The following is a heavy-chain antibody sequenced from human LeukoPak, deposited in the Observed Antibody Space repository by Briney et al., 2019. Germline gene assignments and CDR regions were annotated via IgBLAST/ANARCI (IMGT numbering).Heavy chain of an antibody. CDR3: ARSPSGSHYRPFDY. CDR2: INPNSGGT. Sequence: ASVKVSCKASGYTFTGYYMHWVRQAPGQGLEWMGWINPNSGGTNYAQKFQGRVTMTRDTSISTAYMELSRLRSDDTAVYYCARSPSGSHYRPFDYWGQGTLVTVSS. CDR1: GYTFTGYY. J-gene: IGHJ4*02. D-gene: IGHD1-26*01. V-gene: IGHV1-2*02.